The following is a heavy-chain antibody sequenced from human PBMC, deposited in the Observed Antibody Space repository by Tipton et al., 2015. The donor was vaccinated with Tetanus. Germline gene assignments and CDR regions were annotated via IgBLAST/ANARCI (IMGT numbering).Heavy chain of an antibody. CDR2: ISVYNGST. D-gene: IGHD2-2*01. Sequence: QLVQSGAEVKKPGASVKVSCKASGYTFSTFGISWVRQAPGQGLEWIGWISVYNGSTNYGQNVQGRVTMTTDTPTSTAYMELRSLRSDDTAVYYCARVPTNPLAVDRPTDYWGQGTLVTVSS. CDR3: ARVPTNPLAVDRPTDY. CDR1: GYTFSTFG. V-gene: IGHV1-18*01. J-gene: IGHJ4*02.